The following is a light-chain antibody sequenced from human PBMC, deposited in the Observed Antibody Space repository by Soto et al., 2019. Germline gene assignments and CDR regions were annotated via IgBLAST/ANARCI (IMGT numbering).Light chain of an antibody. V-gene: IGLV2-14*01. CDR3: NSYTSSSSNHV. Sequence: QSALTQPASVSGSPGQSIPISCTGTSSDVGGYNYVSWYQQHPGKAPKLMIYEVSNQPSGGSNRFSGSKSSNTASLTISGLQAEDDVDYYCNSYTSSSSNHVVGNGTKVTVL. CDR2: EVS. CDR1: SSDVGGYNY. J-gene: IGLJ1*01.